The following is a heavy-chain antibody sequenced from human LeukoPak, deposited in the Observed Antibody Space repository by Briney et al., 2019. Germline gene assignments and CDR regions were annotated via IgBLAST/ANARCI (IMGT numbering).Heavy chain of an antibody. CDR2: IYYSGST. J-gene: IGHJ4*02. Sequence: PSETLSLTCTVSGGSISSYYWSWIRQPPGKGLEWVGYIYYSGSTNYNPSLKSRVTISVDTSKNQFSLKLSSVTAADTAVYYCARAREMAKLGYFDYWGQGTLVTVSS. D-gene: IGHD5-24*01. CDR1: GGSISSYY. V-gene: IGHV4-59*01. CDR3: ARAREMAKLGYFDY.